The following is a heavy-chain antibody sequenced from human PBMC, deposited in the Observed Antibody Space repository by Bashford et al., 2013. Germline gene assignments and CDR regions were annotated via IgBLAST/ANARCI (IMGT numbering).Heavy chain of an antibody. V-gene: IGHV3-9*01. CDR2: ISWNSGTS. J-gene: IGHJ4*02. D-gene: IGHD6-19*01. Sequence: SLRLSCTASGFTFDDYAMHWVRQPPGKGLEWVSSISWNSGTSSYADSVKGRFTISRDNGQNSLFLQMNSLRAEDTAVYYCARGGKGINSGWSDYWGLGTLVTVSS. CDR3: ARGGKGINSGWSDY. CDR1: GFTFDDYA.